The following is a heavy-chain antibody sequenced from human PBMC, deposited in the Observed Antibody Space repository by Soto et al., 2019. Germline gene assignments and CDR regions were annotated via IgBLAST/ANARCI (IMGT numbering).Heavy chain of an antibody. Sequence: ASVKVSCKASGYTFTGYYLHWVRQAPGQGLEWMGIINPSGGSTSYAQKFQGRVTMTRDTSTSTIYMELSSLRSEDTAVYYCARDRWYCTGGRCPYGMDVWGQGTTVTVSS. CDR3: ARDRWYCTGGRCPYGMDV. CDR1: GYTFTGYY. D-gene: IGHD2-15*01. CDR2: INPSGGST. V-gene: IGHV1-46*01. J-gene: IGHJ6*02.